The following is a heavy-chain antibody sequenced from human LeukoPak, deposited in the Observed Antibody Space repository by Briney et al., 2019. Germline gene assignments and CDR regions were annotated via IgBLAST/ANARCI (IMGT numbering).Heavy chain of an antibody. D-gene: IGHD2-2*03. CDR3: ARDGSARYYFDY. J-gene: IGHJ4*02. Sequence: SETLSLTCTLSGGSISTYYWNWIRQPPGKGLEWIGYIYYSGSTNYNPSLKSRVTISEDTSKNQFSLKLSSVTAADTAMYYCARDGSARYYFDYWGQGTLVTVSS. CDR2: IYYSGST. CDR1: GGSISTYY. V-gene: IGHV4-59*01.